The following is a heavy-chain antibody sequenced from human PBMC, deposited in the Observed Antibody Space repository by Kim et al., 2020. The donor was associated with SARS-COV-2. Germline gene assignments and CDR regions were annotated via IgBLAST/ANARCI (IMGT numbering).Heavy chain of an antibody. Sequence: ASVKVSCKASGYTFTGYYMHWVRQAPGQGLEWMGWINPNSGGTNYAQKFQGRVTMTRDTSISTAYMELSRLRSDDTAVYYCARGEGDCSSTSCYGKDWFDPWGQGTLVTVSS. CDR1: GYTFTGYY. D-gene: IGHD2-2*01. J-gene: IGHJ5*02. V-gene: IGHV1-2*02. CDR3: ARGEGDCSSTSCYGKDWFDP. CDR2: INPNSGGT.